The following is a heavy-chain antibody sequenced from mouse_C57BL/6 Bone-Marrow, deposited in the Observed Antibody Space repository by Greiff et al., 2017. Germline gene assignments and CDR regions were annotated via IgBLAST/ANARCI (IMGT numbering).Heavy chain of an antibody. CDR1: GYIFNEYT. CDR3: ARHERYYDYEGYFDY. D-gene: IGHD2-4*01. J-gene: IGHJ2*01. CDR2: FYPGSGSL. Sequence: VKLMESGAELVKPGASVKLSCKASGYIFNEYTIHWVKQRSGQGLEWIGRFYPGSGSLKYNERFKDQATLTADTSSNTVYMELRRLTSEDSAVYFCARHERYYDYEGYFDYWGQGTTLTVSS. V-gene: IGHV1-62-2*01.